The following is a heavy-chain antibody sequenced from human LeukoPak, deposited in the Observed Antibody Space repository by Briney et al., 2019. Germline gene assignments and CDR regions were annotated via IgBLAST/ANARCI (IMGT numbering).Heavy chain of an antibody. D-gene: IGHD4-17*01. V-gene: IGHV3-23*01. Sequence: GSLRLSCAASGFTFSSYAMSWVRQAPGKGLEWVSAISGSGGSTYYADSVKGRFTISRDNSKNTLYLQMNSLRAEDTAVYYRASRNDYGDYGGILFDYWGQGTLVTVSS. CDR2: ISGSGGST. J-gene: IGHJ4*02. CDR3: ASRNDYGDYGGILFDY. CDR1: GFTFSSYA.